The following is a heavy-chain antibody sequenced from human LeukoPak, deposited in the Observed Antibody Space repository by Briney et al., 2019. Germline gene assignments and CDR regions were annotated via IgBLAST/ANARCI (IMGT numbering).Heavy chain of an antibody. J-gene: IGHJ4*02. Sequence: GGSLRLSCAASGFTFSSYAMSWVRQAPGKGLEWVSAISGSGGSTYYADSVKGRFTISRDNSKNTLYLQMNSLRAEDTAVYYCAKSSYYYDSSGYLGYWGQGSLVTVSS. CDR3: AKSSYYYDSSGYLGY. D-gene: IGHD3-22*01. CDR1: GFTFSSYA. CDR2: ISGSGGST. V-gene: IGHV3-23*01.